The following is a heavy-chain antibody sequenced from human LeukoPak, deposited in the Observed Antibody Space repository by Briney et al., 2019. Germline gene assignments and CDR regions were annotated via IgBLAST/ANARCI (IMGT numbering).Heavy chain of an antibody. CDR3: ARGVAVAGIDY. CDR2: IIPIFGTA. CDR1: GYTFTSYA. V-gene: IGHV1-69*06. Sequence: SVKVSCKASGYTFTSYAMHWVRQAPGQRLEWMGGIIPIFGTANYAQKFQGRVTITADKSTSTAYMELSSLRSEDTAVYYCARGVAVAGIDYWGQGTLVTVSS. J-gene: IGHJ4*02. D-gene: IGHD6-19*01.